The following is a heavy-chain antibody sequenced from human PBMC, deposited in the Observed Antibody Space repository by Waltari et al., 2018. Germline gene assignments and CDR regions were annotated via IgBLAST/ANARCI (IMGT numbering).Heavy chain of an antibody. Sequence: QVQLVQSGAEVKKPGSSVKVSCTASGGTFSSYTISWVRQAPGQGLEWMGRIITILGIANYAQKFQGRVTITADKSTSTAYMELSSLRSEDTAVYYCASSVFGVVTLPDYWGQGTLVTVSS. D-gene: IGHD3-3*01. J-gene: IGHJ4*02. V-gene: IGHV1-69*02. CDR1: GGTFSSYT. CDR3: ASSVFGVVTLPDY. CDR2: IITILGIA.